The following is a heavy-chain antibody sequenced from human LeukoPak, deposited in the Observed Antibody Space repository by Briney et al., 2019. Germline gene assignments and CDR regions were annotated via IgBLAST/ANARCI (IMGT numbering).Heavy chain of an antibody. J-gene: IGHJ4*02. CDR3: ARDQISSSGYYFDY. CDR1: GFTFSSYA. V-gene: IGHV3-30-3*01. Sequence: PGRSLRLSCAASGFTFSSYAMHWVRQAPGKGLEWVAVISYDGSNKYYADSVKGRFTISRDNSKNTLYLQMNSLRAEDTAVYYCARDQISSSGYYFDYWGQGTLVTVPS. CDR2: ISYDGSNK. D-gene: IGHD3-16*01.